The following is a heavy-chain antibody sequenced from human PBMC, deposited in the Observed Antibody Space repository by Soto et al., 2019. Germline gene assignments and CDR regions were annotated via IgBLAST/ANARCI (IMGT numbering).Heavy chain of an antibody. CDR1: GFIFSSFS. J-gene: IGHJ4*02. D-gene: IGHD3-16*01. V-gene: IGHV3-48*02. Sequence: PGGSLRLSCAASGFIFSSFSMNWIRQAPGKGLEWHSYIRSDSNHIGYADSVRGRFTISSDIAKNSLFLQMSSLRDEDTAVYYCARDLAYAFDYWGQGTLVTVSS. CDR3: ARDLAYAFDY. CDR2: IRSDSNHI.